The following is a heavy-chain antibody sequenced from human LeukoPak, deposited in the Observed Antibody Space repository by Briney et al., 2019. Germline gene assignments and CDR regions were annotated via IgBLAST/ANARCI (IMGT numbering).Heavy chain of an antibody. V-gene: IGHV3-30-3*01. Sequence: GGSLRLSCAASGFTFSSYAMPWVRQAPGKGLEWVAVISYDGSNKYYADSVKGRFTISRDNSKNTLYLQMNSLRAEDTAVYYCARGFYGSGSYGGGYYFDYWGQGTLVTVSS. D-gene: IGHD3-10*01. CDR2: ISYDGSNK. J-gene: IGHJ4*02. CDR1: GFTFSSYA. CDR3: ARGFYGSGSYGGGYYFDY.